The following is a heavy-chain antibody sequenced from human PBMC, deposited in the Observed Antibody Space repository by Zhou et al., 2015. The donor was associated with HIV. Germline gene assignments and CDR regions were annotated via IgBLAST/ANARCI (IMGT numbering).Heavy chain of an antibody. CDR1: GGTFSSYA. V-gene: IGHV1-69*01. Sequence: QVQLVQSGAEVKKPGSSVKVSCKASGGTFSSYAISWVRQAPGQGLEWMGGIIPIFGTANYAQKFQGRVTITADESTSTAYMELSSLRSEDTAVYYCARPGGGVIVTNIAYYYYGMDVWGQGDHGHRLL. CDR2: IIPIFGTA. CDR3: ARPGGGVIVTNIAYYYYGMDV. J-gene: IGHJ6*02. D-gene: IGHD3-16*02.